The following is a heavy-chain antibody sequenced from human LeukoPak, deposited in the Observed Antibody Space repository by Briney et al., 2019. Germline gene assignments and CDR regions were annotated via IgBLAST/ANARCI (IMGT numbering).Heavy chain of an antibody. D-gene: IGHD5-12*01. Sequence: ASVKVSCKASGYTFTGYYMHWVRQAPGQGLEWMGWINPNSGGTNYAQKFQGRVTMTRDTSISTAYMELSRLRSDDTAVYCCARDYEWLRLRYYFDYWGQGTLVTVSS. CDR3: ARDYEWLRLRYYFDY. J-gene: IGHJ4*02. V-gene: IGHV1-2*02. CDR2: INPNSGGT. CDR1: GYTFTGYY.